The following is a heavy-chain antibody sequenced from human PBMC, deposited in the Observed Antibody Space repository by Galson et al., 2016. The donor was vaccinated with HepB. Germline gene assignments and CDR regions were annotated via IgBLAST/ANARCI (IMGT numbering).Heavy chain of an antibody. CDR1: TFTDYG. CDR2: MSYDGSTK. V-gene: IGHV3-30*18. D-gene: IGHD3-10*01. Sequence: SLRLSCASTFTDYGIHWVRQAPGKGLELVAAMSYDGSTKEYADALKGRLTISRDSSKNTVSLQLKNLRSEDTGVYYCAKDFYTMVQGAMGYYGMDAWGKGTTVIVSS. CDR3: AKDFYTMVQGAMGYYGMDA. J-gene: IGHJ6*04.